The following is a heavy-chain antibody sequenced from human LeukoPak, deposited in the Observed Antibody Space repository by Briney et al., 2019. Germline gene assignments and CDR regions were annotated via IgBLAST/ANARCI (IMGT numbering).Heavy chain of an antibody. CDR1: RGTFSRYA. J-gene: IGHJ6*03. CDR3: ARREYSSTGRYYYYYYMDV. Sequence: GAAVKVSCKAPRGTFSRYAISWVRQAPGQGREWMGGIIPIFGTANYAQKFQGRVRIAADESTSTAYMELSSLRSEDTAVYYCARREYSSTGRYYYYYYMDVWGKGTKVTVSS. V-gene: IGHV1-69*13. CDR2: IIPIFGTA. D-gene: IGHD6-6*01.